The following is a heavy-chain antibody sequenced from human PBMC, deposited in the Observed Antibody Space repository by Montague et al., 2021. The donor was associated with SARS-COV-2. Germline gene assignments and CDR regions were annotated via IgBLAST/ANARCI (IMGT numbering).Heavy chain of an antibody. J-gene: IGHJ5*02. CDR2: IYYSGST. Sequence: SETLSLTCTVSGGSISSSSYYWGWIRQPPGKGLEWIGRIYYSGSTYYNPSLKSRVTISVDTSKNQFSLKLSSVTAADTAVYYCARQEYYYDSSGYGWRDGFDPWGQGTLVTVSS. CDR3: ARQEYYYDSSGYGWRDGFDP. CDR1: GGSISSSSYY. V-gene: IGHV4-39*01. D-gene: IGHD3-22*01.